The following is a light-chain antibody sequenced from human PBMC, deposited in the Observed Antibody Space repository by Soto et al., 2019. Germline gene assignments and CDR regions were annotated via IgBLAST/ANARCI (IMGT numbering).Light chain of an antibody. CDR3: QQYGSSPYT. V-gene: IGKV3-20*01. CDR2: ETS. CDR1: QSLRSSH. J-gene: IGKJ2*01. Sequence: EIVLTQSPGTLSLSPGERATLSCWASQSLRSSHLAWYQQKPGQAPRLLIYETSSRATGVPDRFSGRGSGTDFTLTISRLEPEDFAVYYCQQYGSSPYTFGQGTKLEIK.